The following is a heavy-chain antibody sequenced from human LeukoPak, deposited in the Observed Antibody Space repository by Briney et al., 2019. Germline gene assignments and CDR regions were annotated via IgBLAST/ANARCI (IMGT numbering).Heavy chain of an antibody. D-gene: IGHD3-10*01. V-gene: IGHV3-7*01. CDR1: GFTFSSYW. CDR2: IKQDGSEK. J-gene: IGHJ4*02. Sequence: GGSLRLSCAASGFTFSSYWMSWVRQAPGKGLEWVANIKQDGSEKYYVDSVKGRFTISRDNAKNSLYLQMNSLRAEDTAVYYCARNPALYYYGSGSYPHWGQGTLVTVSS. CDR3: ARNPALYYYGSGSYPH.